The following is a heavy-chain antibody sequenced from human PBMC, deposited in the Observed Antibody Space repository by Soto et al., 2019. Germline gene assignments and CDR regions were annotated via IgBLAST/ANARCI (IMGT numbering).Heavy chain of an antibody. Sequence: QVQLVQSGAEEKKPGASVKVSCKVSGYTFISYSMHWVRQAPGQSLEWMGWINVGNGNTKYLQKIQGRVTITIDTSASTGYMELSSLRSEDTAVYYCARERWASGSRWFDPWGQGTLVTVSS. J-gene: IGHJ5*02. CDR1: GYTFISYS. CDR3: ARERWASGSRWFDP. V-gene: IGHV1-3*05. CDR2: INVGNGNT. D-gene: IGHD6-19*01.